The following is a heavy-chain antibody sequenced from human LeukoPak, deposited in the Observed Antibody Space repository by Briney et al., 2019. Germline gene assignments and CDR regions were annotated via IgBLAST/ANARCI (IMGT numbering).Heavy chain of an antibody. CDR3: AKNLNVVVGATSGY. V-gene: IGHV3-23*01. J-gene: IGHJ4*02. CDR2: ISGSGGST. CDR1: GFTFNNFP. D-gene: IGHD1-26*01. Sequence: GGSLRPSCAASGFTFNNFPMSWVRQAPGKGLEWVSAISGSGGSTYYADSVKGRFTISRDNSKNTLYLQMNSLRAEDTAVYYCAKNLNVVVGATSGYWGQGTLVTVSS.